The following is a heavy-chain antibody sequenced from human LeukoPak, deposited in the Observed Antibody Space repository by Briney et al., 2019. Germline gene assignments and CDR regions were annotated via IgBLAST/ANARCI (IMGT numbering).Heavy chain of an antibody. CDR2: INPNSGGT. J-gene: IGHJ6*02. D-gene: IGHD2-2*01. V-gene: IGHV1-2*02. CDR3: ARDHCTSSGCYEYYYYGMDV. Sequence: GSSVKVSCKASGYTFTDNYIQWVRQAPGQGLEWMGWINPNSGGTNSEQKFQGRVTMTRDTSVSTAYMELSRLRSDDTAVYYCARDHCTSSGCYEYYYYGMDVWGQGTTVTVSS. CDR1: GYTFTDNY.